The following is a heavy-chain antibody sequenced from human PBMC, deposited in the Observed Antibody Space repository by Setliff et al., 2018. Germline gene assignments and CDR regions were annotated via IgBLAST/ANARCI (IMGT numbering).Heavy chain of an antibody. V-gene: IGHV4-39*01. CDR2: IYYSGST. CDR3: ARQGAYSPPEDYGMDV. CDR1: GGSISSSSYY. Sequence: SETLSLTCTVSGGSISSSSYYWGWIRQPPGKGLEWIGSIYYSGSTYYNPSLKSRVTISVDTSKNQFSLKLSSVTAADTAVYYCARQGAYSPPEDYGMDVWGQGTTVTVSS. J-gene: IGHJ6*02. D-gene: IGHD2-21*01.